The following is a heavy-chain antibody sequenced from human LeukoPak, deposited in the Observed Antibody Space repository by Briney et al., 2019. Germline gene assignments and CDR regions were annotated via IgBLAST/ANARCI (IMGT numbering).Heavy chain of an antibody. CDR1: GYTLTELS. Sequence: ASVKVSCRVSGYTLTELSMHWVRQAPGKGLEWMGGFDPEDGETIYAQKFQGRVTMTEDTSTDTAYMELSSLRSEDTAVYYCASVKAVVTATPLDYWGQGTLVTVSS. J-gene: IGHJ4*02. D-gene: IGHD2-21*02. CDR2: FDPEDGET. CDR3: ASVKAVVTATPLDY. V-gene: IGHV1-24*01.